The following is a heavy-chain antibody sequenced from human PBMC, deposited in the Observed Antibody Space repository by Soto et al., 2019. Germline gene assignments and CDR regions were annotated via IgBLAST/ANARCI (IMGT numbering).Heavy chain of an antibody. CDR1: GYSISSSNW. CDR2: IYYSGST. D-gene: IGHD3-22*01. V-gene: IGHV4-28*01. J-gene: IGHJ3*02. Sequence: SETLSLTCAVSGYSISSSNWWGWIRQPPGKGLEWIGYIYYSGSTYYNPSLKSRVTMSVDTSKNQFSLKLSSVTAVDTAVYYCARRAHIYYDSSGYRYGAFDIWGQGTMVTVSS. CDR3: ARRAHIYYDSSGYRYGAFDI.